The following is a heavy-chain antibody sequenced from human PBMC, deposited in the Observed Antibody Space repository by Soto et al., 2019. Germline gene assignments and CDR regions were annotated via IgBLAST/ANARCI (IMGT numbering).Heavy chain of an antibody. D-gene: IGHD3-3*02. J-gene: IGHJ6*02. CDR1: GGTFSTAA. V-gene: IGHV1-69*13. CDR3: ARDQDRPQLGGNYYYIMDV. Sequence: GASVKVSCKASGGTFSTAAISWVRQAPGQGLEWMGGIMPIFRTADYAQKIQGRVTITADESTSTAYLKLRSLSSEDTAIYFCARDQDRPQLGGNYYYIMDVWGQGTTVTVSS. CDR2: IMPIFRTA.